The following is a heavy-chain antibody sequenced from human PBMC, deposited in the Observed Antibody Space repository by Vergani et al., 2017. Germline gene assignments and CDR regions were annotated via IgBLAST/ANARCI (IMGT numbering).Heavy chain of an antibody. CDR1: GGSISSSNW. CDR2: IYYSGST. CDR3: VRDYGENFDY. Sequence: QVQLQESGPGLVKPSGTLSLTCAVSGGSISSSNWWSWVRQPPGKGLEWIGYIYYSGSTNYNPSLKSRVTISVDTSKNQFSLKVSSVTAADTAVYYCVRDYGENFDYWGQGTLVTVSS. V-gene: IGHV4-4*02. J-gene: IGHJ4*02. D-gene: IGHD3-10*01.